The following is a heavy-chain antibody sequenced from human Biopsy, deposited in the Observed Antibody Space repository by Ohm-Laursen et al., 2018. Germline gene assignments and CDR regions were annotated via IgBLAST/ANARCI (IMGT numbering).Heavy chain of an antibody. V-gene: IGHV4-59*01. D-gene: IGHD2/OR15-2a*01. CDR2: IYYSGST. J-gene: IGHJ6*02. Sequence: SQTLSLTCSVSGGSISSSYWSWIRQPPGKGLEWIGGIYYSGSTNYNPSLKSRVTISVDTSKNQFSLRLNSVTAADTAVYYCARATNSTGWPYYYFYGMDVWGQGTTVTVSS. CDR3: ARATNSTGWPYYYFYGMDV. CDR1: GGSISSSY.